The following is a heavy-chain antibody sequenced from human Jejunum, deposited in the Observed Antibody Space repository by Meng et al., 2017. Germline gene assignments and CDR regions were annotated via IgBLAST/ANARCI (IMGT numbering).Heavy chain of an antibody. CDR3: ARDWGDVRGGFDF. Sequence: QVQPRPSGPALLKPSHTLSLTCAISGDSVSSNSAAWNWIRQSPSRGLEWLGRTYYRSKYYNDYALSVKSRITINPDTSKNQFSLQLNSVTPEDTAIYYCARDWGDVRGGFDFWGQGTLVTVSS. V-gene: IGHV6-1*01. J-gene: IGHJ4*02. CDR1: GDSVSSNSAA. D-gene: IGHD3-10*02. CDR2: TYYRSKYYN.